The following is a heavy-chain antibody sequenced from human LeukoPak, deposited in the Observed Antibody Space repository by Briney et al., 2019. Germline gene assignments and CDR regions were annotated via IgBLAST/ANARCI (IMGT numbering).Heavy chain of an antibody. V-gene: IGHV3-9*01. D-gene: IGHD6-19*01. Sequence: GRSLRLSCAASGFTFDDYAMHWVRPAPAKGLEWVSGISWNSGSIGYADSVKGRFTISRDNAKNSLYLQMNSLRAEDTALYYCAKADSGWYHEDAFDIWGQGTMVTVSS. CDR3: AKADSGWYHEDAFDI. CDR2: ISWNSGSI. CDR1: GFTFDDYA. J-gene: IGHJ3*02.